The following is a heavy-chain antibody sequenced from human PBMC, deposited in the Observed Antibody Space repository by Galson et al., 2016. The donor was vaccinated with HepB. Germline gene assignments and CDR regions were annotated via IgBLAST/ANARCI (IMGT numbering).Heavy chain of an antibody. Sequence: SLRLSCAASELTFSGYGMHWVRQPPGKGLEWVAVISYDGRDEYHADSVKGRFTISRDNSKNTLYLQLNSLRTEDTAMYYCASEGGYWGQGILVAVSS. J-gene: IGHJ4*02. CDR1: ELTFSGYG. V-gene: IGHV3-30*04. CDR3: ASEGGY. D-gene: IGHD3-16*01. CDR2: ISYDGRDE.